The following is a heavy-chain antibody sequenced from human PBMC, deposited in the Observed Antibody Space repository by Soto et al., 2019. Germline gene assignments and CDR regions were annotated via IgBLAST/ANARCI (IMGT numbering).Heavy chain of an antibody. CDR3: ARWGTTGGLDV. J-gene: IGHJ1*01. CDR1: GLTFRSYV. V-gene: IGHV3-30*19. Sequence: QVHLVESGGGVVQPGTSLRVSCVGSGLTFRSYVIHWVRQAPGKGLEWVALTSYDGSDKYYGDSVRGRFTISRDNSRNTVDLQRDSLRLEDTALYYCARWGTTGGLDVWGQGTLVSVSS. D-gene: IGHD3-16*01. CDR2: TSYDGSDK.